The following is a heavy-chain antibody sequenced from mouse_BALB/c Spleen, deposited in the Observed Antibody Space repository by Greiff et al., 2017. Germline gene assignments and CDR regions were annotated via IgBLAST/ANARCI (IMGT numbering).Heavy chain of an antibody. D-gene: IGHD2-1*01. CDR3: ARGDGNYEGYYAMDY. Sequence: QVQLQQSGAELVRPGVSVKISCKGSGYTFTDYAMHWVKQSHAKSLEWIGVISTYYGDASYNQKFKGKATMTVDKSSSTAYMELARLTSEDSAVYYCARGDGNYEGYYAMDYWGQGTSVTVSS. V-gene: IGHV1S137*01. CDR2: ISTYYGDA. CDR1: GYTFTDYA. J-gene: IGHJ4*01.